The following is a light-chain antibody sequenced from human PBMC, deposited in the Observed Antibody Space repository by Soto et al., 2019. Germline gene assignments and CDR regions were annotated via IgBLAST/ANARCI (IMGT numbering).Light chain of an antibody. CDR3: QQYDNLPLT. CDR2: DAS. J-gene: IGKJ4*01. CDR1: QDISNY. Sequence: DIPMTQSPSSLSASVGDRVTITCQASQDISNYLNWYQQKPGKAPKLLIYDASNLQTGVPSRFSGGGSGTDFTFTIFSLQPEDIATYYCQQYDNLPLTFGGGTKVEIK. V-gene: IGKV1-33*01.